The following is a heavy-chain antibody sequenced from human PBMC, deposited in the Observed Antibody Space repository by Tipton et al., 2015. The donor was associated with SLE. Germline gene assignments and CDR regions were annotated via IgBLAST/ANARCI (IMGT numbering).Heavy chain of an antibody. V-gene: IGHV4-34*01. CDR3: AREGYGDLDY. D-gene: IGHD4-17*01. CDR2: INHSGST. J-gene: IGHJ4*02. CDR1: GGSFSGYY. Sequence: TLSLTCAVYGGSFSGYYWSWIRQPPGKGLEWIGEINHSGSTNYNPSLKSRVTISVDTSKNQFSLKLSSVTAADTAVYYCAREGYGDLDYWGQGTLVTVSS.